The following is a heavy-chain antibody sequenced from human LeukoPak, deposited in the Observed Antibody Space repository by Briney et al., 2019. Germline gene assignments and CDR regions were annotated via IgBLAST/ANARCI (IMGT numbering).Heavy chain of an antibody. J-gene: IGHJ4*02. CDR3: AKEGSYYDILTGYYDY. CDR1: GFTFSSYG. D-gene: IGHD3-9*01. Sequence: GGSLRLSCAASGFTFSSYGMHWVHQAPGKGLEWVAVISYDGSNKYYADSVKGRFTISRDNSKNTLYLQMNSLRAEDTAVYYCAKEGSYYDILTGYYDYWGQGTLVTVSS. CDR2: ISYDGSNK. V-gene: IGHV3-30*18.